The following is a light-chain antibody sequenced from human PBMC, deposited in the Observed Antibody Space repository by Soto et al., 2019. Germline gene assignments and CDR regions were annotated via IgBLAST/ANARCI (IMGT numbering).Light chain of an antibody. J-gene: IGLJ1*01. Sequence: QSALTQPPSVSGSPGQSVTISCTGTSSDVGSYNRVSWYQQPPGTAPKLMIYDVSNRPSGVPDRFSGSKSGNTASLTISGLQAEDEGDYYCSSYTSSNTYVFGTGTQLTVL. CDR2: DVS. CDR1: SSDVGSYNR. V-gene: IGLV2-18*02. CDR3: SSYTSSNTYV.